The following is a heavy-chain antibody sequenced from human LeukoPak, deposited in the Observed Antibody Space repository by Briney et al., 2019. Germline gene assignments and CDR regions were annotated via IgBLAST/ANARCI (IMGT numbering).Heavy chain of an antibody. CDR2: IKRDGSET. Sequence: GGSLRPSCATSGFTFSSIWMSWVRQAPGKGLEWVANIKRDGSETNYVDSVKGRFTISRDNAKNSLHLQMNSLRVEDTAVYYCAKNGGPHGMDVWGQGTTVTVSS. CDR3: AKNGGPHGMDV. CDR1: GFTFSSIW. J-gene: IGHJ6*02. V-gene: IGHV3-7*02. D-gene: IGHD3-16*01.